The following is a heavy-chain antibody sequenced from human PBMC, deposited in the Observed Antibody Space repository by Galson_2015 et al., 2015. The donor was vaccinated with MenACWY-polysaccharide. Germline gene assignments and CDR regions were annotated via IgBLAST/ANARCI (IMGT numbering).Heavy chain of an antibody. CDR1: GYIFSRYP. Sequence: SVKVSCKASGYIFSRYPIHWMRQAPGQRLEWMGWINVGNGVAKYSQKFQGRVTITRDTSANTAYTEGRSLRSEDTGVYFCAQLGTGTTKVFDNWGQGTLVSVSS. V-gene: IGHV1-3*01. D-gene: IGHD4-17*01. CDR2: INVGNGVA. J-gene: IGHJ4*02. CDR3: AQLGTGTTKVFDN.